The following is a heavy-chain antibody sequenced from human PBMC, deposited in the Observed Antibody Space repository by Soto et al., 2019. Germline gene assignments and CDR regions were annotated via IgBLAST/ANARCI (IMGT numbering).Heavy chain of an antibody. V-gene: IGHV1-58*02. J-gene: IGHJ5*02. D-gene: IGHD3-9*01. CDR1: GYAYTSHG. Sequence: ASVKVSCKASGYAYTSHGISWVRQAPGQRLEWIGKIVVGSGNTNYAQKFQERVTITRDMSTSTAYMELSSLRSEDTAFYYCAAFDPGPMGFDPWGQGTLVTVSS. CDR2: IVVGSGNT. CDR3: AAFDPGPMGFDP.